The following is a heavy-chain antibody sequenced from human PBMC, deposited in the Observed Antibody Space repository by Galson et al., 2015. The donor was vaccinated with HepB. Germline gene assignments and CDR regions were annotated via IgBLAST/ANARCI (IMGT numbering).Heavy chain of an antibody. CDR2: TYYRSKWYN. V-gene: IGHV6-1*01. D-gene: IGHD6-19*01. CDR3: ARDRIRWWLVPQIHPRTNWFDP. CDR1: GDSVSSNSAA. J-gene: IGHJ5*02. Sequence: CAISGDSVSSNSAAWNWIRQSPSRGLEWLGRTYYRSKWYNDYAVSVKSRITINPDTSKNQFSLQLNSVTPEDTAVYYCARDRIRWWLVPQIHPRTNWFDPWGQGTLVTVSS.